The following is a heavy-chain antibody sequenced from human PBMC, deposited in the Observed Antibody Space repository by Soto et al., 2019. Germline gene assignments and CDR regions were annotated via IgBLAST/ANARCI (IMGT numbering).Heavy chain of an antibody. V-gene: IGHV4-38-2*02. Sequence: PSETLSLTGAVSGYCISSGYYWGWIRQPPGKGLEWIGSIYHSGSTYYNPSLKSRVTISVDTSKNQLSLKLSSVTAADPAVYYCAREAGRGQRGMDVWGQGTTVTVSS. CDR2: IYHSGST. CDR1: GYCISSGYY. D-gene: IGHD2-15*01. J-gene: IGHJ6*02. CDR3: AREAGRGQRGMDV.